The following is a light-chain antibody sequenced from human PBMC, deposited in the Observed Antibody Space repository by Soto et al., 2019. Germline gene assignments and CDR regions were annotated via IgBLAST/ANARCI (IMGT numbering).Light chain of an antibody. Sequence: DIQMTQSPSSLSASVGDRVTITCRASQAISNYVAWYQQRPGKVPKLLIYTASTLQSGVPSRFSGSGSGTDFTLTISSLQPEDFATYYCQMHNSAPFSFGPGTKVDIK. J-gene: IGKJ3*01. CDR3: QMHNSAPFS. CDR2: TAS. V-gene: IGKV1-27*01. CDR1: QAISNY.